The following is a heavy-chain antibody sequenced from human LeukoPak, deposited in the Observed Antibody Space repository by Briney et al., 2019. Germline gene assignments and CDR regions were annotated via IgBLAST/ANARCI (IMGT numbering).Heavy chain of an antibody. J-gene: IGHJ5*02. CDR3: AREYCSSTSCYDDWFDP. D-gene: IGHD2-2*01. Sequence: PGGSLRLSCAASGFTFSRYALHWVRQAPGKGLEWVAVISYDGSNKYYADSVKGRFTISRDNSKNTLYLQMNSLRAKDTAVYYCAREYCSSTSCYDDWFDPWGQGTLVTVSS. V-gene: IGHV3-30*04. CDR1: GFTFSRYA. CDR2: ISYDGSNK.